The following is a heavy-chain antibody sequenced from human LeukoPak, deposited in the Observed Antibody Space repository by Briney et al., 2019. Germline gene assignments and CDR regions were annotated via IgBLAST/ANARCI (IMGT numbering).Heavy chain of an antibody. J-gene: IGHJ4*02. CDR3: ARDLGYSGYYDY. V-gene: IGHV4-61*02. CDR1: GGPISSGSYY. CDR2: IYTSGST. Sequence: SETLSLTCTVSGGPISSGSYYWSWIRQPAGKGLEWIGRIYTSGSTNYNPSLKSRVTISVDTSKNQFSLKLSSVTAADTAVYYCARDLGYSGYYDYWGQGTLVTVSS. D-gene: IGHD5-12*01.